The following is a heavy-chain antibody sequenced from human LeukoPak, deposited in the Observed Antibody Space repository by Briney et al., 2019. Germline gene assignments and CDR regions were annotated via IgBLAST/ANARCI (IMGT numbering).Heavy chain of an antibody. J-gene: IGHJ5*02. Sequence: GGSLRLSCAASGFTLSNNYMSSVRRAAGKGLEWVAVIYSAGGTYYADSVKGRFTISRDNSKNTLHLQMNSLRAEDTAVYYCVRNSGELGAWGQGTLVTVS. CDR3: VRNSGELGA. D-gene: IGHD2-21*01. CDR1: GFTLSNNY. CDR2: IYSAGGT. V-gene: IGHV3-53*01.